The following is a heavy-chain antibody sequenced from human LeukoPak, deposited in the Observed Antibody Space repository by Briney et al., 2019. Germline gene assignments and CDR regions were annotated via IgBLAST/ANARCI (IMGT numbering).Heavy chain of an antibody. V-gene: IGHV1-2*02. D-gene: IGHD6-6*01. CDR2: INPHSGGT. J-gene: IGHJ4*02. CDR1: GYTFTDYY. CDR3: ARDSSYSSSLYYFEY. Sequence: ASVKVPCKASGYTFTDYYMHWVRQAPGQGLEWMGWINPHSGGTNYAQKFQGRVTMTRDTSISTVYMEVSRLRSDETAVYYCARDSSYSSSLYYFEYWGQGTLVTVSS.